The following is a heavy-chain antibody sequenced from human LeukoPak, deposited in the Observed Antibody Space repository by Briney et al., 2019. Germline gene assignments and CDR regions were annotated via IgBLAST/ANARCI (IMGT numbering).Heavy chain of an antibody. CDR3: ARHWLSYRSYYDSTYTFDF. J-gene: IGHJ3*01. CDR2: IYYSGSA. CDR1: GGSISSYY. V-gene: IGHV4-59*08. Sequence: TSETLSLTCTVSGGSISSYYWSWIRQPPGKGLEWIGYIYYSGSANYNPSLKSRVTISVDTSKNQFSLRLTSVTAADTAVYYCARHWLSYRSYYDSTYTFDFWGQGTMVTVSS. D-gene: IGHD3-22*01.